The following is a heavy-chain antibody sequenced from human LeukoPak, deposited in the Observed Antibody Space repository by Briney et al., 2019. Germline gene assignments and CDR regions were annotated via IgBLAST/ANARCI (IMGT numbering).Heavy chain of an antibody. Sequence: PSETLSLTCTVSGGSISSYYWSWIRQPPGKGLEWIGYIYYSGRTKYNPSLKSRVTISVDTSKNQFSLKLSSVTAADTAVYYCARDYCTTTRCYPNYFDYWGQGTLVTVSS. D-gene: IGHD2-2*01. CDR2: IYYSGRT. J-gene: IGHJ4*02. CDR3: ARDYCTTTRCYPNYFDY. CDR1: GGSISSYY. V-gene: IGHV4-59*12.